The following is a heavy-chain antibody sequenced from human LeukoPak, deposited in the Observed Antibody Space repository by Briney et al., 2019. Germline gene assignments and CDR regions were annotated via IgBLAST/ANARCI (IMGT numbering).Heavy chain of an antibody. CDR3: ARHRGYGDYEHDY. J-gene: IGHJ4*02. D-gene: IGHD4-17*01. CDR2: IYTSGST. V-gene: IGHV4-61*02. Sequence: SETLSLTCTVSGGSISSGSYYWSWIRQPAGKGLEWIGRIYTSGSTNYNPSLKSRVTISVGTSKNQFSLKLSSVTAADTAVYYCARHRGYGDYEHDYWGQGTLVTVSS. CDR1: GGSISSGSYY.